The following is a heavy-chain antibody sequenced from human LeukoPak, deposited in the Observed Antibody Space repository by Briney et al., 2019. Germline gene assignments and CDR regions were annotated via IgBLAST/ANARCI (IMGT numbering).Heavy chain of an antibody. J-gene: IGHJ6*03. CDR1: GFTFSDNY. V-gene: IGHV3-11*01. CDR3: AKGGGGRLIYYYYMDV. D-gene: IGHD3-16*01. CDR2: ISSSGNTT. Sequence: KTGGSLRLSCAASGFTFSDNYMSWIRQAPGKGLEWVSYISSSGNTTYNADSVKGRFSITRDNAKNSLYLQMNSLRAEDMALYYCAKGGGGRLIYYYYMDVWGKGTTVTVSS.